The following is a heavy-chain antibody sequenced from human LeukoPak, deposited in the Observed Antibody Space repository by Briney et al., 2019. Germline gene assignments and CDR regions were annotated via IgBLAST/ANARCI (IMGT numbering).Heavy chain of an antibody. D-gene: IGHD6-6*01. CDR2: SSISGSNI. J-gene: IGHJ4*02. V-gene: IGHV3-48*01. CDR1: GFTFSSYG. CDR3: AKSSYSISSNYDGALDY. Sequence: GGSLRLSCAASGFTFSSYGMHWVRQAPGKGLEWVSYSSISGSNIYYADSVKGRFTSSRDNSKNTLYLQMNSLRAEDTAIYYCAKSSYSISSNYDGALDYWGQGTLVTVSS.